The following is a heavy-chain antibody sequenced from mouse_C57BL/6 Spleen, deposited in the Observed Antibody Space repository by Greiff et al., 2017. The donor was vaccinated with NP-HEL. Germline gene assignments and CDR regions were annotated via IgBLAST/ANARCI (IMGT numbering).Heavy chain of an antibody. CDR1: GYTFTSYW. D-gene: IGHD1-1*01. CDR2: IYPGSGST. J-gene: IGHJ1*03. Sequence: VQLQQSGAELVKPGASVKMSCKASGYTFTSYWITWVKQRPGQGLEWIGDIYPGSGSTNYNEKFKSKATLTVDTSSSTAYMQLSSLTSEDSAVYYCASYGSSYWYFDVWGTGTTVTVSS. CDR3: ASYGSSYWYFDV. V-gene: IGHV1-55*01.